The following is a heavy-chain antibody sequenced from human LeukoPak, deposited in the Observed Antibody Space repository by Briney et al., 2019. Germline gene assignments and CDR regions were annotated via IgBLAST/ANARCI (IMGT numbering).Heavy chain of an antibody. V-gene: IGHV3-23*01. Sequence: SGGSLRLSCATSGFTFSSYAMSWVRQAPGKGLEWVSAIKDNGGSTVYADSVKGRFTISRDNSKNTLYLQMNTLRAEDTAVYYCGRYYVMDVWGQGTSVTVSS. CDR2: IKDNGGST. J-gene: IGHJ6*02. CDR3: GRYYVMDV. CDR1: GFTFSSYA.